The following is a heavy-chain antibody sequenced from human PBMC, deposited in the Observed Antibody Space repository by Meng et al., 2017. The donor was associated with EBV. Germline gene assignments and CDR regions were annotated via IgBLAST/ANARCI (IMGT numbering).Heavy chain of an antibody. D-gene: IGHD3-10*01. CDR1: GYTFTGYY. CDR2: INPNSGGT. Sequence: GQLVQSGAEVKKPGASGKVSCKASGYTFTGYYMHWVRQAPGQGLEWMGRINPNSGGTNYAQKFQGRVTMTRDTSISTAYMELSRLRSDDTAVYYCARVQMVRGVSWEGYWGQGTLVTVSS. CDR3: ARVQMVRGVSWEGY. J-gene: IGHJ4*02. V-gene: IGHV1-2*06.